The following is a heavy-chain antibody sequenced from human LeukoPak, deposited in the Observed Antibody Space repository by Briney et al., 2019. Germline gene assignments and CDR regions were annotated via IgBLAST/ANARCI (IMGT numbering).Heavy chain of an antibody. J-gene: IGHJ3*02. D-gene: IGHD4-17*01. CDR1: GFTFSSYS. CDR3: AGENGDYGDAFDI. V-gene: IGHV3-7*01. Sequence: GGSLRLSCAASGFTFSSYSMNWVRQAPGKGLEWVANIKQDGSEKYYVDSVKGRFTISRDNAKNSLYLQMNSLRAEDTAVYYCAGENGDYGDAFDIWGQGTMVTVSS. CDR2: IKQDGSEK.